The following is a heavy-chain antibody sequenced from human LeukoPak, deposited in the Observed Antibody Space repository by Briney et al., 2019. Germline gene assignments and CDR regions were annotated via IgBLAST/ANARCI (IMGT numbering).Heavy chain of an antibody. CDR3: ARLYYDDSSGYTV. V-gene: IGHV1-2*02. D-gene: IGHD3-22*01. CDR1: GYTFTGYY. J-gene: IGHJ3*01. CDR2: INPNSGGT. Sequence: ASVKVFCKVSGYTFTGYYMHWVRQAPGQGLECMGWINPNSGGTNYAQKFQGRVTMTRDTSISTAYMELSRLRSDDTAVYYCARLYYDDSSGYTVWGQGTMVTVSS.